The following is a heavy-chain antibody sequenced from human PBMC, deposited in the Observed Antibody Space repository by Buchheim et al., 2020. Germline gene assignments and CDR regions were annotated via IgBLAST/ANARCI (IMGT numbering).Heavy chain of an antibody. CDR2: ISGSGGST. Sequence: EVQLLESGGGLVQPGGSLRLSCAASGFTFSSYAMSWVRQAPGKGLEWVSAISGSGGSTYYADSVKGRFTIPRDNSKNTLYLQMNSLRAEDTAVYYCAKDLYSNGYNPDYYFDYWGQGTL. V-gene: IGHV3-23*01. CDR1: GFTFSSYA. D-gene: IGHD5-24*01. J-gene: IGHJ4*02. CDR3: AKDLYSNGYNPDYYFDY.